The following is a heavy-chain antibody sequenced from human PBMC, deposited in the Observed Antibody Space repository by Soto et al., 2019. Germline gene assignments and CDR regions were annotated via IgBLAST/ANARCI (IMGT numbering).Heavy chain of an antibody. CDR2: INHSGST. D-gene: IGHD6-13*01. CDR1: GGSFSGYY. Sequence: PSETLSLTCAVYGGSFSGYYWSWIRQPPGKGLEWIGEINHSGSTNYNPSLKSRVTISVDTSKNQFSLKLSSVTAADTAVYYCARVEIAAVAHCFDYWGQGTLVTVSS. J-gene: IGHJ4*02. V-gene: IGHV4-34*01. CDR3: ARVEIAAVAHCFDY.